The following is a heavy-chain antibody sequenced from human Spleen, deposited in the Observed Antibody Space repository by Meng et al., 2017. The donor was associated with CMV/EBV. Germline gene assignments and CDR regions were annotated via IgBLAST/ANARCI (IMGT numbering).Heavy chain of an antibody. CDR3: ARGTEIAARHYFFDY. CDR2: INHSGST. D-gene: IGHD6-6*01. CDR1: GGSFSGYY. J-gene: IGHJ4*02. Sequence: ESLKISCAVYGGSFSGYYWSWIRQPPGKGLEWIGEINHSGSTNYNPSLKSRVTISVDTSKNQFSLKLSSVTAADTAVYYCARGTEIAARHYFFDYWGQGSLVTVSS. V-gene: IGHV4-34*01.